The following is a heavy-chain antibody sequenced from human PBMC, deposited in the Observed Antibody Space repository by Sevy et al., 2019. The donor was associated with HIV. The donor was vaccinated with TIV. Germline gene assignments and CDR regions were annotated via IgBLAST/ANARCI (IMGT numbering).Heavy chain of an antibody. D-gene: IGHD3-3*01. V-gene: IGHV3-74*01. J-gene: IGHJ4*02. CDR3: ARVPSSGYGINY. CDR2: INSDGSST. Sequence: GGSLRLSCAASGFTFSSYWMHWVRQAPGKGLVWVARINSDGSSTSYADSVKGQFTISRDNAKNTLYLQMNSLRAEDTDVYYCARVPSSGYGINYWGQGTLVTVSS. CDR1: GFTFSSYW.